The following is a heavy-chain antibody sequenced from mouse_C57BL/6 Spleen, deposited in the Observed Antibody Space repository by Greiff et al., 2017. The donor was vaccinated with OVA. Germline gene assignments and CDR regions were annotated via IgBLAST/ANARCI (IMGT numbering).Heavy chain of an antibody. V-gene: IGHV1-82*01. CDR3: GVYDESKDY. J-gene: IGHJ4*01. CDR2: IYPGDGDT. D-gene: IGHD2-3*01. CDR1: GYAFSSSW. Sequence: QVQLKQSGPELVKPGASVKISCKASGYAFSSSWMNWVKQRPGKGLEWIGRIYPGDGDTNYNGKFKGKATLTADKSSSTAYMQLSSLTSEESAVYFCGVYDESKDYWGQGTSVTVSS.